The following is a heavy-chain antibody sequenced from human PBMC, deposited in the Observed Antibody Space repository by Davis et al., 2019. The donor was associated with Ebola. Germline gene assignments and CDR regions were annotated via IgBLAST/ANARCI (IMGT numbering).Heavy chain of an antibody. D-gene: IGHD3-22*01. J-gene: IGHJ4*02. CDR2: IYYSGST. CDR1: GGSISSSSYY. V-gene: IGHV4-39*01. Sequence: PSETLSLTCTVSGGSISSSSYYWGWIRQPPGKGLEWIGSIYYSGSTYYNPSLKSRVTISVDTSKNQFSLKLSSVTAADTAVYYCASRSGYYYDSSGYLDYWGQGTLVTVSS. CDR3: ASRSGYYYDSSGYLDY.